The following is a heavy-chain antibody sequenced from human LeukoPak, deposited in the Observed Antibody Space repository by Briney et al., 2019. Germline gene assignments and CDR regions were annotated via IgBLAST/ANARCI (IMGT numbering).Heavy chain of an antibody. Sequence: GGSLRLSCAASGFTFSNYGMHWVRQAPGKGLEWVALISYDGHNKVYTDSVKGRFTISRDNSKMYLQMNSLRIEDTAVYYCAKPGATRRGFYYYGMDVWGQGTTVTVSS. V-gene: IGHV3-30*18. CDR2: ISYDGHNK. D-gene: IGHD1-26*01. J-gene: IGHJ6*02. CDR3: AKPGATRRGFYYYGMDV. CDR1: GFTFSNYG.